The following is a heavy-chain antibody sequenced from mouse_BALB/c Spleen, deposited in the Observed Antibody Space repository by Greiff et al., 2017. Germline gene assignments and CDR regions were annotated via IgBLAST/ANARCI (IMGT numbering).Heavy chain of an antibody. D-gene: IGHD2-3*01. J-gene: IGHJ4*01. CDR3: ERQAYDDYYLYAMDY. Sequence: EVQLVESGGGLVKPGGSLKLSCAASGFTFSSYAMSWVRQTPEKRLEWVATISSGGSYTYYPDSVKGRFTISRDNAKNTLYLQMSRLRSEDTAMYYCERQAYDDYYLYAMDYWGQGTSVTVSS. V-gene: IGHV5-9-3*01. CDR2: ISSGGSYT. CDR1: GFTFSSYA.